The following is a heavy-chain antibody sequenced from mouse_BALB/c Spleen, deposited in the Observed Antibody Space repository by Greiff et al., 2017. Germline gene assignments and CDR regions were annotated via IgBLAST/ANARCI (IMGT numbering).Heavy chain of an antibody. CDR1: GFNIKDTY. D-gene: IGHD4-1*02. J-gene: IGHJ2*01. Sequence: EVQLQQSGAELVKPGASVKLSCTASGFNIKDTYMHWVKQRPEQGLEWIGRIDPANGNTKYDPKFQGKATITADTSSNTAYLPLSSLTSEDTAVYYCASNWDRDYFDYWGQGTTLTVSS. V-gene: IGHV14-3*02. CDR2: IDPANGNT. CDR3: ASNWDRDYFDY.